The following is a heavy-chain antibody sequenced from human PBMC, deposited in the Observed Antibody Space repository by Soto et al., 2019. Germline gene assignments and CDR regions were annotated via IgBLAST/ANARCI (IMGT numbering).Heavy chain of an antibody. CDR1: GGTFSSYT. CDR2: IIPILGIA. D-gene: IGHD3-22*01. J-gene: IGHJ4*02. CDR3: ARTYYYDSSGYYYFDY. V-gene: IGHV1-69*02. Sequence: ASVKVSCKASGGTFSSYTISWVRQAPGQGLEWMGRIIPILGIANYAQKFQGRVTITADKSTSTAYMELSSLRSEDTAVYYCARTYYYDSSGYYYFDYWGQGTLVTVSS.